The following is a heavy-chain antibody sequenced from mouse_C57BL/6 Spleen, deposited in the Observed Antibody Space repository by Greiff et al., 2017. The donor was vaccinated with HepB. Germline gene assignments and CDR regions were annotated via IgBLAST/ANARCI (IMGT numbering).Heavy chain of an antibody. D-gene: IGHD1-1*01. CDR2: INPNNGGT. V-gene: IGHV1-26*01. CDR1: GYTFTDYY. CDR3: ARGIYYGSVDY. J-gene: IGHJ2*01. Sequence: EVQLQQSGPELVKPGASVKISCKASGYTFTDYYMNWVKQSHGKSLEWIGDINPNNGGTSYNQKFKGKATLTVDKSSSTAYMELRSLTSEDSAVYYCARGIYYGSVDYWGQGTTLTVSS.